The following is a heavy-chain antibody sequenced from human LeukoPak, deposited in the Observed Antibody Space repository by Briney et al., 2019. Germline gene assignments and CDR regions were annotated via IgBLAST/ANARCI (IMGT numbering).Heavy chain of an antibody. CDR3: AGFMVRGVDDAFDI. J-gene: IGHJ3*02. CDR2: INPDSGGT. D-gene: IGHD3-10*01. V-gene: IGHV1-2*02. CDR1: GYTFTGYY. Sequence: ASVKVSCKASGYTFTGYYMHWVRQAPGQGLEWMGWINPDSGGTNYAQKFQGRVTMTRDTSIFTAYMELSRLRSDDTAVYYCAGFMVRGVDDAFDIWGQGTMVTVSS.